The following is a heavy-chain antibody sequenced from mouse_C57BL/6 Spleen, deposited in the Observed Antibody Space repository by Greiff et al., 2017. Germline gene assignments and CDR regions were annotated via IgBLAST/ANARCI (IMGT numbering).Heavy chain of an antibody. CDR1: GFTFSDYG. D-gene: IGHD2-1*01. J-gene: IGHJ4*01. V-gene: IGHV5-17*01. CDR2: ISSGSSTI. CDR3: ARRNGNPYAMDY. Sequence: EVMLVESGGGLVKPGGSLKLSCAASGFTFSDYGMHWVRQAPEKGLEWVAYISSGSSTIYYADTVKGRFTISRDNAKNTLFLQMTSLRSEDTAMYYCARRNGNPYAMDYWGQGTSVTVSS.